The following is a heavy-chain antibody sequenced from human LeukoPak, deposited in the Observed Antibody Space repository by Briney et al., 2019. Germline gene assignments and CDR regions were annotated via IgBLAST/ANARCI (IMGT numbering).Heavy chain of an antibody. V-gene: IGHV1-8*01. Sequence: ASVKVSCKASVYTFTSYDINWVRLATGQGLEWMGWMNPNSGNTGYAQKFQGRVTMTRNTSISTAYMELSSLRSEDTAVYYCARDVKYYDFWSGQFDYWGQGTLVTVSS. J-gene: IGHJ4*02. CDR2: MNPNSGNT. D-gene: IGHD3-3*01. CDR1: VYTFTSYD. CDR3: ARDVKYYDFWSGQFDY.